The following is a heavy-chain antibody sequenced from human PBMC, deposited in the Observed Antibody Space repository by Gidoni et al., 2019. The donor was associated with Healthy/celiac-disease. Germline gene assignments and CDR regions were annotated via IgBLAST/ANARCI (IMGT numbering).Heavy chain of an antibody. CDR3: ARDPTPDSSGYYYGDY. D-gene: IGHD3-22*01. J-gene: IGHJ4*02. Sequence: QVQLVESGAVVNKSGSPVNVPSKASGGTSSSYAISWGRQATGQGLECMGGIRPIFGTANYAQKFQGRVTITADESTSTAYMELSSLRSEDTAVYYCARDPTPDSSGYYYGDYWGQGTLVTVSS. CDR2: IRPIFGTA. V-gene: IGHV1-69*01. CDR1: GGTSSSYA.